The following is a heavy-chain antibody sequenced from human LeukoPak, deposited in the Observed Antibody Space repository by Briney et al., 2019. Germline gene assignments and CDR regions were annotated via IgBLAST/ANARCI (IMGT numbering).Heavy chain of an antibody. V-gene: IGHV3-21*01. J-gene: IGHJ4*02. CDR1: GFTFSNYG. D-gene: IGHD1-26*01. CDR2: ISSGSSSYK. CDR3: ARARGSYSFDY. Sequence: PGGSLRPSCAASGFTFSNYGMNWVRQAPGKGLEWVSSISSGSSSYKYYADSLKGRFTISRDNAKNSLYLQMISLRAEDTAVYYCARARGSYSFDYWGQGTLVTVSS.